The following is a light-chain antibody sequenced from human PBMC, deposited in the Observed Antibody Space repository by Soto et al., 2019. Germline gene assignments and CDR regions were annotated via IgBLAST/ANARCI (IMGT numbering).Light chain of an antibody. Sequence: QSALTQPASVSGSPGQSITISCTGTSSDVGGYNYVSWYQHHPGKAPKLMIYEVSNRPSGVSNRFSGSKSGNTASLTISGLHADDEADYYCTSYTTSYTQVFGGGTKVTVL. CDR3: TSYTTSYTQV. CDR1: SSDVGGYNY. V-gene: IGLV2-14*01. CDR2: EVS. J-gene: IGLJ3*02.